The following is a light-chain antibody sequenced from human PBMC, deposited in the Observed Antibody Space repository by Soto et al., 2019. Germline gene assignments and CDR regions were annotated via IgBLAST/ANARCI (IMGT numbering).Light chain of an antibody. CDR1: QDISNY. CDR3: QQYDNLPPRT. CDR2: DAS. Sequence: DIQMTQSPSSLSASVGDRVTITCQASQDISNYLNWYQQKPGKAPKLLIYDASNLETAVPARFSGSGSGTDFTFTISSLQPEDISAYYCQQYDNLPPRTFGGGTKLEIK. V-gene: IGKV1-33*01. J-gene: IGKJ4*01.